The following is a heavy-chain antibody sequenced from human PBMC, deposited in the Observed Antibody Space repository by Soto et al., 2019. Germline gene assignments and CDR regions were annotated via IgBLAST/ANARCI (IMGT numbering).Heavy chain of an antibody. CDR2: INPNGGST. Sequence: QVRLVQSGAEVKAPGASVKVSCKAPGDTFTSYYMHWVRQAPGHGLEWMGVINPNGGSTRFAQKFQGRVTMTSDTSTSTVYMELRGLTSEDTAVYYCAGTYDTSGDYPYYFEYWGQGTLVTVSS. CDR1: GDTFTSYY. D-gene: IGHD3-22*01. V-gene: IGHV1-46*01. CDR3: AGTYDTSGDYPYYFEY. J-gene: IGHJ4*02.